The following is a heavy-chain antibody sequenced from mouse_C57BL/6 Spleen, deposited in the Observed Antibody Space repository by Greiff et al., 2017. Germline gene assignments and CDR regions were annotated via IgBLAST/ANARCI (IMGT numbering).Heavy chain of an antibody. CDR1: GYTFTDYY. D-gene: IGHD4-1*01. CDR2: INPNNGGT. Sequence: VQLQQSGPELVKPGASVKISCKASGYTFTDYYMNWVKQSHGKSLEWIGDINPNNGGTSYNQKFKGKATWTVDKSSSTAYMELRSLTSEDSAVYYCARERLGRTLAYWGQGTLVTVSA. J-gene: IGHJ3*01. V-gene: IGHV1-26*01. CDR3: ARERLGRTLAY.